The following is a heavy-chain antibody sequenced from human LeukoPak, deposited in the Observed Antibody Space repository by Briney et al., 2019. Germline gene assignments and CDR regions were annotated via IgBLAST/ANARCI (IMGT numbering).Heavy chain of an antibody. J-gene: IGHJ5*02. CDR1: GGSISSGDYY. CDR3: ARASVGSGHDADWFDP. V-gene: IGHV4-30-4*01. D-gene: IGHD5-12*01. CDR2: VYYSGST. Sequence: SQTLSLTCTVSGGSISSGDYYWSWIRQPPGKGLEWIGYVYYSGSTYYNPSLKSRVTISADTSKNQFSLKLSSVTAADTAVYYCARASVGSGHDADWFDPWGQGTLVTVSS.